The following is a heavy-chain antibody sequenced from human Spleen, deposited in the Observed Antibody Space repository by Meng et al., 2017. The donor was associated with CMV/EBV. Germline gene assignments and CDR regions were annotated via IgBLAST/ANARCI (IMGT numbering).Heavy chain of an antibody. CDR3: AKGSFALGSSWYGGLDY. CDR2: IRYDGSNT. D-gene: IGHD6-13*01. J-gene: IGHJ4*02. CDR1: GFTFSRYG. Sequence: GESLKISCAASGFTFSRYGMHWVRQAPGKGLEWVAFIRYDGSNTYYADSVKGRFTISRDNSKNTQYVQMNSLRAEDTAVYYCAKGSFALGSSWYGGLDYWGQGTLVTVSS. V-gene: IGHV3-30*02.